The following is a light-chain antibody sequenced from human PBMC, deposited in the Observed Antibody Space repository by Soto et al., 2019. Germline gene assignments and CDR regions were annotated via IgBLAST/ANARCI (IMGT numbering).Light chain of an antibody. Sequence: EIVLTQSPGTLSLSPGERATLSCRASQNVESNFLPWFQQDPGQAPWLLICGASSRATGSPDRFSGSGSGTDFSLTISRLEPDDFAIYYCLKYDTSPHFPFGPGTKVDLQ. J-gene: IGKJ3*01. V-gene: IGKV3-20*01. CDR3: LKYDTSPHFP. CDR2: GAS. CDR1: QNVESNF.